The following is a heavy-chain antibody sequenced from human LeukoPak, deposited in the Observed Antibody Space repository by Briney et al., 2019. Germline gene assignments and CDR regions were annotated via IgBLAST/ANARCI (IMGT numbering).Heavy chain of an antibody. CDR1: GYTFTSYG. CDR2: ISAYNCNT. V-gene: IGHV1-18*01. CDR3: ARGSIAAHSYYFDY. Sequence: ASVKVSCKASGYTFTSYGISWVRQAPGQGREWMGLISAYNCNTNYAQNLQGRVTMTTDTSTTTAYMELRSLRSDDTPVYYRARGSIAAHSYYFDYWGQGTLVTVSS. J-gene: IGHJ4*02. D-gene: IGHD6-6*01.